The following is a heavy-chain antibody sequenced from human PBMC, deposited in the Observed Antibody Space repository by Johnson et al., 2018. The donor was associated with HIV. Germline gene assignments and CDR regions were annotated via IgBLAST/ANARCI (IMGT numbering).Heavy chain of an antibody. CDR1: GFTFDDYG. V-gene: IGHV3-20*04. CDR2: INSDGSST. Sequence: VQLVESGGGVVRPGGSLRLSCAASGFTFDDYGMSWVRQVPGKVLEWVSGINSDGSSTSYADSVRGRYIISRDNSKNTLYLQMNSLRAEDTAVYYCARDRYSRPNDGFDIWGQGTMVTVSS. D-gene: IGHD6-13*01. J-gene: IGHJ3*02. CDR3: ARDRYSRPNDGFDI.